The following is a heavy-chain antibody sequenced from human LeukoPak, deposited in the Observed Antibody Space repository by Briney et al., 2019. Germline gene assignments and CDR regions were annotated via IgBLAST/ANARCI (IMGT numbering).Heavy chain of an antibody. V-gene: IGHV3-7*01. CDR2: IKQDGSEK. Sequence: GGSLRLSCAASGLTFSSYWMSWVRQAPGKGLEWVANIKQDGSEKYYVDSVKGRFTISRDNAKNSLYLQMNSLRAEDTAVYYCARDVLRFLEWLSFPHYYYYGMDVWGQGTTVTVSS. D-gene: IGHD3-3*01. CDR1: GLTFSSYW. CDR3: ARDVLRFLEWLSFPHYYYYGMDV. J-gene: IGHJ6*02.